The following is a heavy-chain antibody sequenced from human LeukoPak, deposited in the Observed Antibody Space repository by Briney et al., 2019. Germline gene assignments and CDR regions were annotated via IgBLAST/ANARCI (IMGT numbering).Heavy chain of an antibody. V-gene: IGHV1-69*05. J-gene: IGHJ6*03. CDR3: AEEAAAATPSYYYYYMDV. CDR1: GGTFSSYA. D-gene: IGHD6-13*01. Sequence: SVKVSCKASGGTFSSYAISWVRQAPGQGLEWMGRIIPIFGTANYAQKFQGRVTITTDESTSTAYMELSSLRSEDTAVYYCAEEAAAATPSYYYYYMDVWGKGTTVTVSS. CDR2: IIPIFGTA.